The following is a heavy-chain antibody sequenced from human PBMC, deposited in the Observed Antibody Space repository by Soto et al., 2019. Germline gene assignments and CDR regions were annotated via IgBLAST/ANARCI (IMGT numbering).Heavy chain of an antibody. CDR3: AKDKDGVITRSHFDY. CDR1: GFIFSSYA. J-gene: IGHJ4*02. V-gene: IGHV3-23*01. CDR2: LNGGGSNT. Sequence: EGQLLQSGGGLVQPGGSLRLSCTGSGFIFSSYAMSWVRQAPGKGLEWISGLNGGGSNTLYADSVKGRFTISRDNFKNTQYLQMNSLRAEDTAVYYCAKDKDGVITRSHFDYWGQGNLVTVSS. D-gene: IGHD3-22*01.